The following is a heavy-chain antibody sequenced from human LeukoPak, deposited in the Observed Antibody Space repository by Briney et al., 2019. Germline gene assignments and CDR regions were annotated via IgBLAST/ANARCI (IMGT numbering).Heavy chain of an antibody. CDR3: ARDFDPRVGTTYFDY. D-gene: IGHD1-26*01. Sequence: SETLSLTCTVSGGSISSYYWSWIRQPPGKGLEWIGYIYYSGSTNYNPSLKSRVTISVDTSKNQFSLKLSSVTAADTAVYYCARDFDPRVGTTYFDYWGQGTLVTVSS. CDR1: GGSISSYY. J-gene: IGHJ4*02. V-gene: IGHV4-59*12. CDR2: IYYSGST.